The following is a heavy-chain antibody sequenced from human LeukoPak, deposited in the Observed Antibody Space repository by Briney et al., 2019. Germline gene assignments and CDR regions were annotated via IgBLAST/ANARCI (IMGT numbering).Heavy chain of an antibody. CDR3: ARERFIGGNSYGLDV. D-gene: IGHD5-18*01. CDR1: GFTISSYG. CDR2: ISYDGSNK. V-gene: IGHV3-30*03. Sequence: GGSLRLSCAASGFTISSYGMHWVRQAPGKGLEWVAVISYDGSNKYYADSVKGRFTISRDNSKNTLYLQMNSLRDEDTAVYYCARERFIGGNSYGLDVWGQGTTVTVSS. J-gene: IGHJ6*02.